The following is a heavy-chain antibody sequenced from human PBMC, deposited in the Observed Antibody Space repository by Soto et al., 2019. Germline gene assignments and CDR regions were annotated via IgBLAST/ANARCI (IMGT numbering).Heavy chain of an antibody. CDR3: ARDSAIVVVTARPYNWFDP. J-gene: IGHJ5*02. D-gene: IGHD2-21*02. CDR2: IIPIFGTA. Sequence: SVKVSCKASGGTFSSYAISWVRQAPGQGLEWMGGIIPIFGTANYAQKFQGRVTITADESTSTAYMELSSLRSEDTAVYYCARDSAIVVVTARPYNWFDPWGQGTLVTVSS. CDR1: GGTFSSYA. V-gene: IGHV1-69*13.